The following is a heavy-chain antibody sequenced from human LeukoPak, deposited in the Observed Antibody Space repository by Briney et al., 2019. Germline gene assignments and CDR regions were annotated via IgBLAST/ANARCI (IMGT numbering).Heavy chain of an antibody. V-gene: IGHV4-39*01. J-gene: IGHJ3*02. CDR2: IYFSGNT. D-gene: IGHD3-22*01. CDR3: ARHDSSGPYNAFDI. Sequence: PSETLSLTCTVSGGSISSYYWGWIRQPPGKGLEWIGSIYFSGNTNYNPSLKSRVSISVDTSKDQFSLKLSSVTAADTAVYYCARHDSSGPYNAFDIWGQGTMVTVSS. CDR1: GGSISSYY.